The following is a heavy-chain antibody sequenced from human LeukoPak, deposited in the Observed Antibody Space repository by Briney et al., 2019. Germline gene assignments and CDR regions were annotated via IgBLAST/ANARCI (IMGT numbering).Heavy chain of an antibody. CDR3: ARETAELGRSFDY. CDR1: GDSISSYY. Sequence: SQTLSLTCTVSGDSISSYYWSWIRQPAGKGLEWIGRIHTSGSTNHNPSLTSRVTMSVDTSKNQFSLKLTSVTAADTAVYYCARETAELGRSFDYWGQGAQVTVSS. J-gene: IGHJ4*02. V-gene: IGHV4-4*07. CDR2: IHTSGST. D-gene: IGHD6-6*01.